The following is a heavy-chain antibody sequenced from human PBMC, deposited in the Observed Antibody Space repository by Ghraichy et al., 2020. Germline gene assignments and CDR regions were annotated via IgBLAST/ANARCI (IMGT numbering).Heavy chain of an antibody. CDR1: GFTFSGYW. V-gene: IGHV3-7*01. D-gene: IGHD2-2*01. J-gene: IGHJ6*02. CDR2: IKQDGSEE. CDR3: AKNVVAAGKIYYYYYGMDV. Sequence: GGSLRLSCAASGFTFSGYWMTWVRQAPGKGLEWVASIKQDGSEEIYVDSVKGRFTISRDNAKTSLDLQMYSLRAEDTAVYYCAKNVVAAGKIYYYYYGMDVWGQGTTVTVSS.